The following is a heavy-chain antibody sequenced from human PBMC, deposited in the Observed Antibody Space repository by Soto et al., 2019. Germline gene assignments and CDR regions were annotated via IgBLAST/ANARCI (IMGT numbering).Heavy chain of an antibody. Sequence: EVQLVESGGGLVQFGGSLRLSCAASGFTFSSYWMHWVRQVPGKGLVWVSRITGDGTNTGYADSVKGRFTIPRDNVKKTLYLQMTSLRAEDTAVYCCARGLSGYYGFDSWGQGTLVTVSS. V-gene: IGHV3-74*01. J-gene: IGHJ4*02. CDR1: GFTFSSYW. D-gene: IGHD5-12*01. CDR3: ARGLSGYYGFDS. CDR2: ITGDGTNT.